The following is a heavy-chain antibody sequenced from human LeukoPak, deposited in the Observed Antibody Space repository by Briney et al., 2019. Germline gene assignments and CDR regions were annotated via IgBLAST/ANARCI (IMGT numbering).Heavy chain of an antibody. CDR3: ARRSRVVGVSGTWYFDL. Sequence: GSLRLSCEASGFILVEYDMSWVRQVAGKGLEWVSGIDWDGGTTAYAGSVKGRFTISRDNVKNSLYLQMNSLRVEDTALYYCARRSRVVGVSGTWYFDLWGRGALVTVSS. J-gene: IGHJ2*01. CDR1: GFILVEYD. CDR2: IDWDGGTT. D-gene: IGHD1-26*01. V-gene: IGHV3-20*04.